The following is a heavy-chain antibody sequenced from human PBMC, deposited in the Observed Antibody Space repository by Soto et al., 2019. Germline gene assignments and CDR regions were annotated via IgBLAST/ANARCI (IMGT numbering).Heavy chain of an antibody. J-gene: IGHJ6*02. D-gene: IGHD5-12*01. CDR2: ISGSVDST. CDR1: GFPFSMYA. Sequence: PGGSLRLSCAASGFPFSMYAITLVRQAPGKGLEWVSAISGSVDSTYYADSVKGRFTISRDNSKKTVYLEMNSVRVEDRSVYHCAKPTRRAPYGMDVWGQGTTGTVSS. V-gene: IGHV3-23*01. CDR3: AKPTRRAPYGMDV.